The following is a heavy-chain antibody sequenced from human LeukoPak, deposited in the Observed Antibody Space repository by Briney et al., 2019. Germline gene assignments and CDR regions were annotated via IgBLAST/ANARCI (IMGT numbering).Heavy chain of an antibody. D-gene: IGHD3-22*01. CDR3: ARGYYDSSDYEYFQH. CDR2: MNPNSGNT. CDR1: GYTFTSYD. Sequence: EASVKVSCKASGYTFTSYDINWVRQATGQGLEWMGWMNPNSGNTGYAQKFQGRVTITRNTSISTAYMELSSLRSDDTAVYFCARGYYDSSDYEYFQHWGQGTLVTVSS. J-gene: IGHJ1*01. V-gene: IGHV1-8*03.